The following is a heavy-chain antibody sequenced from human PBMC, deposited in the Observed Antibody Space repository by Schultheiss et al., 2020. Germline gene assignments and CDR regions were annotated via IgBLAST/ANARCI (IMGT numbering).Heavy chain of an antibody. D-gene: IGHD3-10*01. CDR2: VYYTGST. V-gene: IGHV4-39*07. Sequence: SETLSLTCTVSGGSISSGSYYWGWIRQPPGKGLEWIGNVYYTGSTYYNPSLERRVSISLGTSENQFSLKLRSVTAADTAVYYCAKGSGSYYVRWGQGTLVTVSS. J-gene: IGHJ4*02. CDR3: AKGSGSYYVR. CDR1: GGSISSGSYY.